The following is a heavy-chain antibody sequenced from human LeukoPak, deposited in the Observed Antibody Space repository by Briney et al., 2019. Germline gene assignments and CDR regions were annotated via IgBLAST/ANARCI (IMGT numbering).Heavy chain of an antibody. V-gene: IGHV4-30-4*08. D-gene: IGHD2-21*01. CDR3: ARVGKYRGGDCYSVKY. Sequence: PSETLSLTCTVSGGSISSGDYYWSWIRQPPGKGLEWIGYIYYSGSTYYNPSLKSRVTISVDTSKNQFSLKLSSVTAADTAVYYCARVGKYRGGDCYSVKYWGQGILVTVSS. CDR2: IYYSGST. J-gene: IGHJ4*02. CDR1: GGSISSGDYY.